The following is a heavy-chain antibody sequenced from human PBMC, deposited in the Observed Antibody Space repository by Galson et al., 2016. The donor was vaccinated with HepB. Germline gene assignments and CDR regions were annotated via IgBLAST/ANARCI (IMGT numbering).Heavy chain of an antibody. CDR3: ARGDGTNWDFDY. D-gene: IGHD7-27*01. J-gene: IGHJ4*02. Sequence: SLRLSCAASGFTFSSYAMTWVRQTPGKGLEWVSDISSSGDSTYYADSVKGRFTISRDNSKNTLYLQMNSLRAEDTAVYFCARGDGTNWDFDYWGQGTLVTVSS. CDR2: ISSSGDST. CDR1: GFTFSSYA. V-gene: IGHV3-23*01.